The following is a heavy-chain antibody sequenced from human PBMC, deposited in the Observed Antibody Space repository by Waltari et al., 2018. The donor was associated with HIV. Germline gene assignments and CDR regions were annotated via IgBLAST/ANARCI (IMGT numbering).Heavy chain of an antibody. Sequence: DSGGGSVQPGKSLRLSCLNSGFRFKEVNMNWVRQAPGKGLEWIAYISGDTKTIYYANSIKGRFFVSRDNDKNSLYLQMNNLSIADTAKYYCSREVTSSKVMNYWGQGTPVLVS. J-gene: IGHJ4*02. V-gene: IGHV3-48*01. CDR1: GFRFKEVN. CDR2: ISGDTKTI. D-gene: IGHD2-21*02. CDR3: SREVTSSKVMNY.